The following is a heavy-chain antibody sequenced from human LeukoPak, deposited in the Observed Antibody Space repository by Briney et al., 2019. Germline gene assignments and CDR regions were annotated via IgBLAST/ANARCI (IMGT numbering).Heavy chain of an antibody. CDR1: GFTFSSYS. V-gene: IGHV3-21*01. CDR3: ARQVVPAAIRELRNWFDP. D-gene: IGHD2-2*02. CDR2: ISSSSSYI. J-gene: IGHJ5*02. Sequence: GGSLRLSCAASGFTFSSYSMNWVRQAPGKGLEWVSSISSSSSYIYYADSVKGRFTIYRDNAKNSLYLQMNSLRAEDTAVYYCARQVVPAAIRELRNWFDPWGQGTLVTVSS.